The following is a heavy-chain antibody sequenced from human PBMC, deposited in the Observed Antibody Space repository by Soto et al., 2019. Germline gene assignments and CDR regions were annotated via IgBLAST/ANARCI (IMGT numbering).Heavy chain of an antibody. V-gene: IGHV1-18*04. D-gene: IGHD3-22*01. Sequence: AAVKVSCKASGYSCATYGFSWVLQAPGQGLECVGWISAHNGDTHYSQKFQGRVTLTTDTSTNTGYMELRSLTSDDTAVYFCATEPIYYNDGSGYYPLGHWGQGTLVTVSS. CDR3: ATEPIYYNDGSGYYPLGH. CDR2: ISAHNGDT. CDR1: GYSCATYG. J-gene: IGHJ4*02.